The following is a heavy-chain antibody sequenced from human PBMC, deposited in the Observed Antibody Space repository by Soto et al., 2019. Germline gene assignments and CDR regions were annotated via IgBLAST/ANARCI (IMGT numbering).Heavy chain of an antibody. CDR1: GDSISSYY. D-gene: IGHD3-3*01. Sequence: SETLSLTCSVSGDSISSYYWSWIRQPPGKGLEWIGYIYYSGSTNYNPSLKSRVTISVDTSKNQFSLKLSSVTAADTAVYYCASLEWLLPPGYWGQGTLVTVSS. CDR3: ASLEWLLPPGY. V-gene: IGHV4-59*01. CDR2: IYYSGST. J-gene: IGHJ4*02.